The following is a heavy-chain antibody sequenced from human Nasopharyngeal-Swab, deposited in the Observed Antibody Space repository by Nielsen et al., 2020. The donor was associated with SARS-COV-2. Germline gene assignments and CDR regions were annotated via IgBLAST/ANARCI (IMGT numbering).Heavy chain of an antibody. CDR2: ISGSGGST. V-gene: IGHV3-23*01. CDR1: GFTFSSYA. J-gene: IGHJ3*02. Sequence: GKSLKISCAASGFTFSSYAMSWVRQAPGKGLEWVSAISGSGGSTYYADSVKGRFTISRDNSKNTLYLQMNSLRAEDTAVYYCAKTPGGTPGGDAFDIWGQGTMVTVSS. D-gene: IGHD4-23*01. CDR3: AKTPGGTPGGDAFDI.